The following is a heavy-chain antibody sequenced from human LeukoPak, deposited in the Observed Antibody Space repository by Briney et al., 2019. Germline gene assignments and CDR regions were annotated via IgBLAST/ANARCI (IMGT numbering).Heavy chain of an antibody. D-gene: IGHD3-3*01. J-gene: IGHJ6*03. Sequence: ASVKVSCKASGYTFTSYYMHWVRQAPGQGLEWMGGISAYNGNTNYAQKLQGRVTMTTDTSTSTAYMELRSLRSDDTAVYYCARSFYDFWSGSISSPYYYYYMDVWGKGTTVTVSS. V-gene: IGHV1-18*04. CDR2: ISAYNGNT. CDR1: GYTFTSYY. CDR3: ARSFYDFWSGSISSPYYYYYMDV.